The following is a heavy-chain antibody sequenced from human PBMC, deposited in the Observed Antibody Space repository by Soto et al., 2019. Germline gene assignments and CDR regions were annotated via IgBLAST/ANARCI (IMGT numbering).Heavy chain of an antibody. CDR1: GFTFHTYA. D-gene: IGHD5-12*01. V-gene: IGHV3-23*01. Sequence: GGSLRLSCAASGFTFHTYAMTWVRQAPEKGLEWVSAITGGGGRTYYADSVKGRFTISRDNSKNTLYLQMNSLRVEDTAVYYCAKRGFDSGGWDYNALDAWGQGTAVTVSS. CDR2: ITGGGGRT. J-gene: IGHJ6*02. CDR3: AKRGFDSGGWDYNALDA.